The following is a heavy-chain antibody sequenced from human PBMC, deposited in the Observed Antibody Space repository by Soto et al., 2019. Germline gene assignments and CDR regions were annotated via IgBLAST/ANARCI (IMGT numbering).Heavy chain of an antibody. CDR1: GGSISSYY. CDR3: ARGGYCSGGSCYWFDP. Sequence: SETLSLTCTVSGGSISSYYWSWIRQPPGKGLEWIGYIYYSGSTNYNPSLKSRVTISVDTSKNQFSLKLSSVTAVDTAVYYCARGGYCSGGSCYWFDPWGQGTLVTVSS. J-gene: IGHJ5*02. CDR2: IYYSGST. D-gene: IGHD2-15*01. V-gene: IGHV4-59*01.